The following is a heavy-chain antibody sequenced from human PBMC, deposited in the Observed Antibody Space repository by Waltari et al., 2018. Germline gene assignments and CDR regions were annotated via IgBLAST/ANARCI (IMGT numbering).Heavy chain of an antibody. V-gene: IGHV6-1*01. Sequence: QVQLQQSGPGLMKPSQTLSLTCAISGDSVSSTPAAWNWLRKSPSRGLEWLGRTYYRSKWYNDYALSVKSRITIDPDTSRNQFSLQVNSVSSEDTAVYYCARGLKPFGMDVWGQGTTVTVSS. D-gene: IGHD2-21*01. CDR3: ARGLKPFGMDV. J-gene: IGHJ6*02. CDR2: TYYRSKWYN. CDR1: GDSVSSTPAA.